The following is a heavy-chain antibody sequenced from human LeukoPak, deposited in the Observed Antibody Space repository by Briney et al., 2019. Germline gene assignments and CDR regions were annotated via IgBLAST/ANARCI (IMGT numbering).Heavy chain of an antibody. J-gene: IGHJ4*02. CDR1: GFTFSNYW. Sequence: TGGSLRLSCAASGFTFSNYWMTWVRQAPGKGLEWVANINQDGTGKNYVDSVKGRFTISRDNAKNSLYLQMNSLRAEDTAVYYCARWELRHCSFISCNGFDYWGQGSLVTVSS. D-gene: IGHD2-2*01. V-gene: IGHV3-7*01. CDR2: INQDGTGK. CDR3: ARWELRHCSFISCNGFDY.